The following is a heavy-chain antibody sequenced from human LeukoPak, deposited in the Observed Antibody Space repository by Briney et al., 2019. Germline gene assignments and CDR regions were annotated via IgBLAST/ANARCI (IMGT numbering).Heavy chain of an antibody. CDR1: GFTFSSYS. J-gene: IGHJ4*02. D-gene: IGHD3-22*01. V-gene: IGHV3-48*01. Sequence: GGSLRLSCAASGFTFSSYSMNWVRQAPGKGLEWVSYISSSSSTIYYADSVKGRFTISRDNAKNSLYLQMNSLRAEDTAVYYCATPPTAYTSGSLGYWGQGTLVTVSS. CDR3: ATPPTAYTSGSLGY. CDR2: ISSSSSTI.